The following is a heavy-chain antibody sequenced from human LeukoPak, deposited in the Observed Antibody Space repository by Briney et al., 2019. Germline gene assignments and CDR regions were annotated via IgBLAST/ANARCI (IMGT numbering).Heavy chain of an antibody. CDR3: ARDRGILEWLLDAFDI. CDR1: GYTFTSYG. J-gene: IGHJ3*02. V-gene: IGHV1-18*01. D-gene: IGHD3-3*01. Sequence: ASVKVSCKASGYTFTSYGISWVRQAPGQGLEWMGWISAYNGNTNYAQKLQGRVTMTTDTSTSTAYMELRSLRSDDTAVYYCARDRGILEWLLDAFDIWGQGTMVTVSS. CDR2: ISAYNGNT.